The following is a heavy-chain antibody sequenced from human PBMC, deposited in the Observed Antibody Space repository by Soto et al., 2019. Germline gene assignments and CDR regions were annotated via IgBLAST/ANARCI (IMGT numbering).Heavy chain of an antibody. Sequence: EVQLVESGGGLAQPGVPLRLSCAASGFTFSTYQMNWVRQAPGKGLEWISHISSSGKAMHYADSVKGRLTISRDNANNTLFLQMNSLRTDDTAVYYCARRLAAAWGFDYWGQGTLVIVSS. D-gene: IGHD3-16*01. CDR1: GFTFSTYQ. CDR2: ISSSGKAM. V-gene: IGHV3-48*03. CDR3: ARRLAAAWGFDY. J-gene: IGHJ4*02.